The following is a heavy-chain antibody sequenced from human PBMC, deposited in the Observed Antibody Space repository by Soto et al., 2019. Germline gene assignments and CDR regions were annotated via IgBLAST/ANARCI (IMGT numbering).Heavy chain of an antibody. CDR3: ARVMAGVEDIVLVPAASGAFDI. D-gene: IGHD2-2*01. CDR1: GGTFSSYA. V-gene: IGHV1-69*12. J-gene: IGHJ3*02. Sequence: QVQLVQSGAEVKKPGSSVKVSCKASGGTFSSYAISWVRQAPGQGLEWMGGIIPIFGTANYAQKFQGRVTITADESTSTAYMELSSLRSEDTAVYYCARVMAGVEDIVLVPAASGAFDIWGQGTMVTVSS. CDR2: IIPIFGTA.